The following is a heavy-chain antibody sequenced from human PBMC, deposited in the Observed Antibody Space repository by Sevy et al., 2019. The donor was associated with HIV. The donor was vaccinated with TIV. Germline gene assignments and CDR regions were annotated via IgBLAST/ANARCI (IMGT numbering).Heavy chain of an antibody. Sequence: GGSLRLSCEASGFTFSSLSMSWVRQAPGKGLEWVSYIGSDGTTKHYAACMRGRFIISRDNAKNSLYLQINSLRAEDTAVYYCAATSGTWDDAFDLWGQGTMVTVS. CDR1: GFTFSSLS. CDR2: IGSDGTTK. V-gene: IGHV3-48*01. D-gene: IGHD2-15*01. CDR3: AATSGTWDDAFDL. J-gene: IGHJ3*01.